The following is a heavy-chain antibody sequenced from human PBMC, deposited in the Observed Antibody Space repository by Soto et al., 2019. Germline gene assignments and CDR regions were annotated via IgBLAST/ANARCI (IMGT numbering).Heavy chain of an antibody. CDR3: ARLRGFGLLDY. V-gene: IGHV4-4*02. Sequence: PSETLSLTCSVSGDSISKNYWWSWVRQSPGKGLEWIGEIYQSGDTKYDPSLKSRVLMSVDTFNNQFSLTLRSVTAADTAIYFCARLRGFGLLDYWGQGMLVTVSS. CDR2: IYQSGDT. J-gene: IGHJ4*02. D-gene: IGHD3-10*01. CDR1: GDSISKNYW.